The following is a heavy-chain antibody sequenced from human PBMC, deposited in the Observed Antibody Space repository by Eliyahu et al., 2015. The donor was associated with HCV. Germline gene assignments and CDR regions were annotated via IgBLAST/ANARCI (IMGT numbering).Heavy chain of an antibody. J-gene: IGHJ6*02. CDR3: ATQPYSGYDPPQTYYYYYGMDV. D-gene: IGHD5-12*01. CDR1: GYTFTXYY. Sequence: QVQLVQSGAEVKKPGASVKVSCKAXGYTFTXYYMHWVRQAPGQGLEWMGRINPNXGGTNYAQKFQGRVTMTRDTSISTAYMELSRLRSDDTAVYYCATQPYSGYDPPQTYYYYYGMDVWGQGTTVTVSS. CDR2: INPNXGGT. V-gene: IGHV1-2*06.